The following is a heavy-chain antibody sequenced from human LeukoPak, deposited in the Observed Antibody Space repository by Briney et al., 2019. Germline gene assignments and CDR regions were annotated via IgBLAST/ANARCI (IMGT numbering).Heavy chain of an antibody. J-gene: IGHJ4*02. CDR3: ASISRAGENYFDY. CDR2: ISSSSSYI. D-gene: IGHD3-3*02. CDR1: GFTFSSYS. Sequence: GGSLRLSCAASGFTFSSYSMNWVRQAPGKGLEWVSSISSSSSYIYYADSVKGRFTISRDNAKNSLYLQMNSLRAEDTAVYYCASISRAGENYFDYWGQGTLVTVSS. V-gene: IGHV3-21*01.